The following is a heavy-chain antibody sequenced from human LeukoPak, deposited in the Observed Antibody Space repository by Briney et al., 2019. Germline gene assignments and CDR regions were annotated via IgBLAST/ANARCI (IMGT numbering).Heavy chain of an antibody. J-gene: IGHJ3*02. Sequence: GESLQISCKGSGYSFTSYWISWVRQMPGKGLEWMGRIDPSDSYTNYSPSFQGHVTISADKSISTAYLQWSSLKASDTAMYYCAGGGNIAAADRDAFDIWGQGTMVTVSS. D-gene: IGHD6-13*01. V-gene: IGHV5-10-1*01. CDR2: IDPSDSYT. CDR1: GYSFTSYW. CDR3: AGGGNIAAADRDAFDI.